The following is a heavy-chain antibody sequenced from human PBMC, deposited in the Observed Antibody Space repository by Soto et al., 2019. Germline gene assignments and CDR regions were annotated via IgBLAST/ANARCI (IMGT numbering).Heavy chain of an antibody. CDR3: ARGTLTSIDMVDY. J-gene: IGHJ4*02. CDR1: VFTFSTYW. Sequence: GSLRLSCAASVFTFSTYWMHWVRQGPGKGLVWVSRISGDGTRTNYADSVGGRFTVSRDNAKNTLYLQINSLTAEDTAVYYCARGTLTSIDMVDYWGQGTLVTVSS. D-gene: IGHD2-21*01. CDR2: ISGDGTRT. V-gene: IGHV3-74*01.